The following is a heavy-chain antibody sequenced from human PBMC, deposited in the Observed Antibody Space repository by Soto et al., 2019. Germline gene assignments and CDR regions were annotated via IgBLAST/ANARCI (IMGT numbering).Heavy chain of an antibody. Sequence: DVQLLESGGHLVQPGGSLRLSCSASVFTLSSYAMSWVRQAPGKGLEWVSSISAGGDMTYNSDSVRGRFTISRDNSNNALFLQMHNLRIEDTALYYFARVNLGGSGSPASYYYAVGDVRGQGATVTVS. V-gene: IGHV3-23*01. CDR3: ARVNLGGSGSPASYYYAVGDV. CDR2: ISAGGDMT. J-gene: IGHJ6*02. D-gene: IGHD1-26*01. CDR1: VFTLSSYA.